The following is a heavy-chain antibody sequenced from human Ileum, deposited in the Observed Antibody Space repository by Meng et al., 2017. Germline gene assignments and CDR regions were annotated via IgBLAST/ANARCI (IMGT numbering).Heavy chain of an antibody. CDR3: ARDRAFAAFDI. V-gene: IGHV3-7*01. D-gene: IGHD3-3*02. Sequence: GESLKISCAASEFAFRNSWMNWVRLAPGKELEWVASINPDGSENAHVDSVKGRFTISRDNAKNSLYLQMNSLRVEDTAVYYCARDRAFAAFDIWGQGTMVTVSS. CDR1: EFAFRNSW. J-gene: IGHJ3*02. CDR2: INPDGSEN.